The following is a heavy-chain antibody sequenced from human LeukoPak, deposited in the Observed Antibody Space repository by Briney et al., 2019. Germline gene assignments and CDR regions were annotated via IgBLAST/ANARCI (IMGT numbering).Heavy chain of an antibody. CDR3: ARDLSGVAGYTYGRGIDY. Sequence: GGSLRLSCAASGFTFSNYWMSWVRQAPEKGLEWVANIKKDGSEKYYVDSVKGRFTISRDNAKTSLYLQMNSLRAEDTAVYYCARDLSGVAGYTYGRGIDYWGQGTLVTVSS. D-gene: IGHD5-18*01. CDR2: IKKDGSEK. CDR1: GFTFSNYW. V-gene: IGHV3-7*01. J-gene: IGHJ4*02.